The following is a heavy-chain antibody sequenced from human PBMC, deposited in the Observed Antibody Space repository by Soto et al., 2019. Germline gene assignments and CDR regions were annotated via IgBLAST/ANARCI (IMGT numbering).Heavy chain of an antibody. D-gene: IGHD6-6*01. V-gene: IGHV1-8*01. Sequence: QVQLVQSGAEVKKPGASVEVSCKASGYTFTSYDINWVRQATGQGLEWMGWMNPNSGNTGYAQKFRGRVTMTRNTSISTSYMELSSLRSEDTAVYYCARVRYSSSHTWFDPWGQGTLVTVSS. CDR2: MNPNSGNT. CDR1: GYTFTSYD. CDR3: ARVRYSSSHTWFDP. J-gene: IGHJ5*02.